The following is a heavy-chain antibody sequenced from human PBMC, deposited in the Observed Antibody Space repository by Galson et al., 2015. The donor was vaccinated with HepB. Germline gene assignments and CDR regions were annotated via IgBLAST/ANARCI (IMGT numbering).Heavy chain of an antibody. D-gene: IGHD2-21*02. CDR2: ISYDGSNK. V-gene: IGHV3-30*04. J-gene: IGHJ3*02. Sequence: SCKASGYTFTSYYMHWVRQAPGKGLEWVAVISYDGSNKYYADSVKGRFTISRDNSKNTLYLQMNSLRAEDTAVYYCASLLCGGDCYPDAFDIWGQGTMVTVSS. CDR3: ASLLCGGDCYPDAFDI. CDR1: GYTFTSYY.